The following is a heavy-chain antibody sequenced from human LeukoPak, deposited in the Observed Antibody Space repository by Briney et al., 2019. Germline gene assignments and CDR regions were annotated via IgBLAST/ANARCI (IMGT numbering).Heavy chain of an antibody. CDR3: AREFDYDSRSDAFDI. Sequence: PGSSLRLSCAASGFTFDSNAIHWVRQAPGKGLEWVAVISFRGSNKYYADSVKGRFTISRDNAKNSLYLQMNSLRAEDTAVYYCAREFDYDSRSDAFDIWGQGTMVTVSS. D-gene: IGHD3-22*01. V-gene: IGHV3-30*04. J-gene: IGHJ3*02. CDR1: GFTFDSNA. CDR2: ISFRGSNK.